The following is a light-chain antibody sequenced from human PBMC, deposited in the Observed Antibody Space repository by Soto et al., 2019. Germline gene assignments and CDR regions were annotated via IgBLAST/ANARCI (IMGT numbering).Light chain of an antibody. J-gene: IGKJ5*01. CDR1: QSVSSRY. CDR3: QQYGSWSMMT. V-gene: IGKV3-20*01. CDR2: GAS. Sequence: EIVLTQSPDTLSLSPGERATLSCRASQSVSSRYLAWYQQKPGQAATLLIYGASSRATGIPDKFSVSGSETNFYLTISRLECEEFGGYCWQQYGSWSMMTFGQGTRVEIK.